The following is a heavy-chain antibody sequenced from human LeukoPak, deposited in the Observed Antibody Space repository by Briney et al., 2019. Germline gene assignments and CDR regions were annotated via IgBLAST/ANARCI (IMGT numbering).Heavy chain of an antibody. V-gene: IGHV3-7*03. CDR1: GFTFSSYW. CDR2: IKQDGSEK. D-gene: IGHD6-13*01. CDR3: AKIGRGYSSRYYFDY. Sequence: GGSLRLSCAASGFTFSSYWMSWVRQAPGKGLEWVANIKQDGSEKYYVDSVKGRFTISRDNAKNSLYLQMNSLRAEDTAVYYCAKIGRGYSSRYYFDYWGQGTLVTVSS. J-gene: IGHJ4*02.